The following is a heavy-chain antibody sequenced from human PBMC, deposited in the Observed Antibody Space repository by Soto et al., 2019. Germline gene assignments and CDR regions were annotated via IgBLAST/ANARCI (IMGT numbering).Heavy chain of an antibody. D-gene: IGHD6-19*01. CDR2: IWYDGSNK. V-gene: IGHV3-33*01. Sequence: GGSLRLSCAASGFTFSSYGVHWVRQAPGKGLEWVAVIWYDGSNKYYADSVKGRFTISRDNSKNTLYLQMNSLRAEDTAVYYCARDGTFQQWLAHNFDYWGQGTLVTVSS. J-gene: IGHJ4*02. CDR1: GFTFSSYG. CDR3: ARDGTFQQWLAHNFDY.